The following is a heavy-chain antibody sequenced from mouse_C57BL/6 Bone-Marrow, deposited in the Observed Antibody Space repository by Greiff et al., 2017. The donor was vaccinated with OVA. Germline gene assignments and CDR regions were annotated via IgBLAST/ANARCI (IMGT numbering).Heavy chain of an antibody. CDR3: TRARLGPFAY. Sequence: QVQLQQSGAELVRPGASVTLSCKASGYTFTDYEMHWVKQTPVHGLEWIGAIDPETGGTAYNQKFKGKAILTADKSSSTAYMELRSLTSEDSAVYYCTRARLGPFAYWGQGTLVTVSA. CDR1: GYTFTDYE. V-gene: IGHV1-15*01. D-gene: IGHD4-1*01. CDR2: IDPETGGT. J-gene: IGHJ3*01.